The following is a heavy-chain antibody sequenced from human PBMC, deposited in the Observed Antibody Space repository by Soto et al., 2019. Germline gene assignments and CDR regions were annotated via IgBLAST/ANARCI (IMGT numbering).Heavy chain of an antibody. Sequence: ASVKVSCKASGYTFTSCAMHWVLQAPGQRLEWMGWINAGNGNTKYSQKFQGRVTITRDTSASTAYMELSSLRSEDTAVYYCARDLRSAAGTHYYYYGMDVWGQGTTVTVSS. CDR2: INAGNGNT. J-gene: IGHJ6*02. V-gene: IGHV1-3*01. CDR3: ARDLRSAAGTHYYYYGMDV. CDR1: GYTFTSCA. D-gene: IGHD6-13*01.